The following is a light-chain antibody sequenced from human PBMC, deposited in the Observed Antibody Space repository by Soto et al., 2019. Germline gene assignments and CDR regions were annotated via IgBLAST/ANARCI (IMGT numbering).Light chain of an antibody. CDR2: DVS. CDR1: SSDVGGYNY. Sequence: QSALTQPASVSGSPGQSITISCTGTSSDVGGYNYVSWYQRHPGKAPKLMIYDVSNRPSGVSNRFSGSKSGNTASLTISGLQAEDEADYHCSSYTSTSIVFETGTKLTVL. J-gene: IGLJ1*01. V-gene: IGLV2-14*01. CDR3: SSYTSTSIV.